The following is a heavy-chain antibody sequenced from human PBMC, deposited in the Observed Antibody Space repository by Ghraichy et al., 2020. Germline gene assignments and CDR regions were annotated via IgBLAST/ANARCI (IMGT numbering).Heavy chain of an antibody. CDR2: IYYSGST. CDR1: GDSIRSDY. Sequence: SETLSLTCTVSGDSIRSDYWGWIRQTPGKGLEWIGYIYYSGSTQYNPSLNSRVTISVDTSKNQFSLKVNSVTAADTAVHYCVRRGIGNKGWFDPWGQGTLVTVSS. V-gene: IGHV4-59*01. D-gene: IGHD3-10*01. CDR3: VRRGIGNKGWFDP. J-gene: IGHJ5*02.